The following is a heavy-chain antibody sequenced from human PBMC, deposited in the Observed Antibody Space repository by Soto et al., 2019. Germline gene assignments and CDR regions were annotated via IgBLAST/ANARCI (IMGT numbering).Heavy chain of an antibody. D-gene: IGHD3-3*01. J-gene: IGHJ4*02. V-gene: IGHV4-31*03. CDR2: IYYSGST. Sequence: SETLSLTCTVSGGSISSGGYYWSWIRQHPGKGLEWIGYIYYSGSTYYNPSLKSRVTISVDTSKNQFSLKLSSVTAADTAVYYCARGTVVTIFGVVIPTLKPHFDYWGQGTLVTVSS. CDR1: GGSISSGGYY. CDR3: ARGTVVTIFGVVIPTLKPHFDY.